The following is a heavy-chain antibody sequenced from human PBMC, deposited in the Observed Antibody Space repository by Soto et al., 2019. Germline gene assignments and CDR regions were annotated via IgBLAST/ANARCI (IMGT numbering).Heavy chain of an antibody. J-gene: IGHJ6*02. V-gene: IGHV1-69*06. D-gene: IGHD2-21*02. CDR1: GGTFSSYA. CDR3: ARGGGYCGGDCYPPPPGYYYGMDV. Sequence: ASVKVSCKVSGGTFSSYAISWVRQAPGQGLEWMGGIIPIFGTANYAQKFQGRVTITADKSTSTAYMELSSLRSEDTAVYYCARGGGYCGGDCYPPPPGYYYGMDVWGQGTTVTVSS. CDR2: IIPIFGTA.